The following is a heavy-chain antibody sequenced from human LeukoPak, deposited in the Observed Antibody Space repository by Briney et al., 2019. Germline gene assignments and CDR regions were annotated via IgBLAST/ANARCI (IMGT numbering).Heavy chain of an antibody. CDR3: ARVSVYSSSWYPQPDAFDI. CDR2: IYYSGST. D-gene: IGHD6-13*01. V-gene: IGHV4-59*01. Sequence: PSETLSLTCTVSGGSISSYYWSWIRQPPGKGLEWIGYIYYSGSTNYNPSLKSRVTISVDTSKNQFSLKLSSVTAADTAVYYCARVSVYSSSWYPQPDAFDIWGQGTMVTVSS. J-gene: IGHJ3*02. CDR1: GGSISSYY.